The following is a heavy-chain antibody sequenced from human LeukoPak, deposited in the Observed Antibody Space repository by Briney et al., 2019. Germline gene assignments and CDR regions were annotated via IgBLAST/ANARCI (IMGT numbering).Heavy chain of an antibody. Sequence: GESLKISCKGSGYTFTNYWIGWVRQMPGKGLEWMGIIYPGDSERKYNPFLQGQVTISADKSISTVYLQWSSLKASDTAIYYCARIEGSTFDYWGKGALVTVSS. CDR1: GYTFTNYW. CDR2: IYPGDSER. V-gene: IGHV5-51*01. J-gene: IGHJ4*02. CDR3: ARIEGSTFDY.